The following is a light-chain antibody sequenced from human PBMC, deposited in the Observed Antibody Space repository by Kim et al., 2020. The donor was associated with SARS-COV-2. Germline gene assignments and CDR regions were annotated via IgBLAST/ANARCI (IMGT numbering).Light chain of an antibody. CDR1: KLGDKY. V-gene: IGLV3-1*01. CDR3: QAWDSNTWV. CDR2: QDN. Sequence: SYELTQPPSVSVSPGQTATIACSGDKLGDKYACWYQQKPGQSPVLVIYQDNKRPSGIPERFSGSNSGNTATLTISGTQAMDEADYYCQAWDSNTWVFGTG. J-gene: IGLJ1*01.